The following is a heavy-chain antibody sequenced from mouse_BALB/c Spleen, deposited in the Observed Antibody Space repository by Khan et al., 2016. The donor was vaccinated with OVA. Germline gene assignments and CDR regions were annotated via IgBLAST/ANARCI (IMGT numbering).Heavy chain of an antibody. CDR2: ISDLAYTI. Sequence: EVELVESGGGLVQPGGSRKLSCAASGFTFSDYGMAWVRQPPGKGPEWVAFISDLAYTINYADTVTGGFTISRENAKNTLYLEMRSLRSEDTAMYYCARGRGTGPFAYWGQGTLVTVSA. V-gene: IGHV5-15*02. CDR3: ARGRGTGPFAY. CDR1: GFTFSDYG. J-gene: IGHJ3*01. D-gene: IGHD4-1*01.